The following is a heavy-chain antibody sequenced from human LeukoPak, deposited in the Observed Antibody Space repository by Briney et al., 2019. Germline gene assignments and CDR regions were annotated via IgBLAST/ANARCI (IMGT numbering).Heavy chain of an antibody. Sequence: VASVKVSCKASGYTFTGYYMHWVRQAPGQGLEWMGWINPNSGGTNYAQKFQGRVTMTRDTSISTAYMELSRLRSDDTAVYYCAREQLGYYSSTSCHPSRYYYYMDVWGKGTTVTVSS. D-gene: IGHD2-2*01. CDR2: INPNSGGT. V-gene: IGHV1-2*02. J-gene: IGHJ6*03. CDR1: GYTFTGYY. CDR3: AREQLGYYSSTSCHPSRYYYYMDV.